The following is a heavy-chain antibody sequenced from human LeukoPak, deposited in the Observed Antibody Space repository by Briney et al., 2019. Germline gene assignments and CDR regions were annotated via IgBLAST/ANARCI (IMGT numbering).Heavy chain of an antibody. Sequence: GGSLRLSCAASRFTFSSAWLSWVRQAPGKGLEWVSSISSSSSYIYYADSVKGRFTISRDNAKNSLYLQMNSLRAEDTAVYYCARSTGPFDYWGQGTLVTVSS. V-gene: IGHV3-21*01. CDR1: RFTFSSAW. CDR2: ISSSSSYI. J-gene: IGHJ4*02. CDR3: ARSTGPFDY. D-gene: IGHD1-1*01.